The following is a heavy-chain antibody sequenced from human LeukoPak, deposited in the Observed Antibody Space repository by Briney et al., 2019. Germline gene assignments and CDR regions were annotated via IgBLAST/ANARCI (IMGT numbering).Heavy chain of an antibody. CDR2: INPSSGAT. Sequence: ASLEVSCQASGYGFTDYYVHWIRQAPGQGLEWMGWINPSSGATIYAQKFQGRVTMTRDTFTTTAYMEINSLVSDDTAVYYCARGWQINSSGGFVDPWGQGTLVTVSS. V-gene: IGHV1-2*02. J-gene: IGHJ5*02. CDR1: GYGFTDYY. CDR3: ARGWQINSSGGFVDP. D-gene: IGHD6-6*01.